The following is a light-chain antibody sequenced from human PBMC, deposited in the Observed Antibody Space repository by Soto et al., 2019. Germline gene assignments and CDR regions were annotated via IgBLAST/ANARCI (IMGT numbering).Light chain of an antibody. V-gene: IGLV1-44*01. CDR2: SNN. CDR1: NSNIGSNT. J-gene: IGLJ2*01. CDR3: AAWDDSLSAVV. Sequence: QSVLTQPPSASGTPGQRVTISCSGSNSNIGSNTVEWYQQLPGTAPKLLVYSNNQRPSGVPGRFSGSKSGTSASLAITGLQSTDEADYYCAAWDDSLSAVVFGGGTQLTVL.